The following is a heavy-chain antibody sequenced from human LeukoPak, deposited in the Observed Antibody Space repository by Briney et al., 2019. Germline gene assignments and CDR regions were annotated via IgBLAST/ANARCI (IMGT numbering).Heavy chain of an antibody. V-gene: IGHV1-58*02. CDR2: IAVASGNT. D-gene: IGHD3-22*01. CDR3: AAVFGSGYYYYFDY. J-gene: IGHJ4*02. CDR1: GFPFTSSS. Sequence: SVKVSCKASGFPFTSSSMQWVRQARGQRLEWIGLIAVASGNTNYAQKFQGRVTITRDMSTSTAYMELSSLRSEDTAVYYCAAVFGSGYYYYFDYWGQGTLVTVSS.